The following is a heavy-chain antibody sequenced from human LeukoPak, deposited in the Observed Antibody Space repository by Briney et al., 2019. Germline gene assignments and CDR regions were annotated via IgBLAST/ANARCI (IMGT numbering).Heavy chain of an antibody. CDR1: GFTFSSYA. J-gene: IGHJ4*02. V-gene: IGHV3-23*01. CDR3: ARDRSTYYDFWSALDS. D-gene: IGHD3-3*01. Sequence: GGSLRLSCAASGFTFSSYAMSWVRQAPGKGLEWVSAISGSGGSTYYADSVKGRFTISRDNSKNSLYLQMNSLRADDTALYYCARDRSTYYDFWSALDSWGQGTLVTVSS. CDR2: ISGSGGST.